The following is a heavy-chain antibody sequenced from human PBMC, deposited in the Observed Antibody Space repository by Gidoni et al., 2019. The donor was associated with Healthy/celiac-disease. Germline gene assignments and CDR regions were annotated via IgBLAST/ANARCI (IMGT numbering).Heavy chain of an antibody. J-gene: IGHJ4*02. CDR3: ARQGDYGDFLRFDY. Sequence: QVQLVQSGAEVKKPGASVKVSCKASEYTFTSYAMHWVRQAPGQRLEWMGWINAGNGNTKYSQKFQGRVTITRDTSASTAYMELSSLRSEDTAVYYCARQGDYGDFLRFDYWGQGTLVTVSS. CDR1: EYTFTSYA. V-gene: IGHV1-3*01. D-gene: IGHD4-17*01. CDR2: INAGNGNT.